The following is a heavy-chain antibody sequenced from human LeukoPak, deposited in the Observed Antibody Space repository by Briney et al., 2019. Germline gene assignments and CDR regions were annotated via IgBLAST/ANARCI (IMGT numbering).Heavy chain of an antibody. Sequence: GGSLRLSCAASEFTFSSYGMHWVRQTPGRGLERVAFIRYDGSTKYYRDSVKGRFTISRDNSKNTMYLQMNSLRAEDTAVYYCARGGGYSYGSFDYWGQGTLVTVSS. CDR2: IRYDGSTK. D-gene: IGHD5-18*01. J-gene: IGHJ4*02. CDR3: ARGGGYSYGSFDY. V-gene: IGHV3-30*02. CDR1: EFTFSSYG.